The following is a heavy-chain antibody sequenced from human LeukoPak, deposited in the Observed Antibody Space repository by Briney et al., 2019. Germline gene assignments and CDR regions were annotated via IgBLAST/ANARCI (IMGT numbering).Heavy chain of an antibody. CDR2: IWHDGSHK. J-gene: IGHJ4*02. Sequence: GGSLRLSCAASGFAFNTYAMHWVRQAPGQGLEWVALIWHDGSHKFYSNSVRGQSTISRDNSKNTVSLQMNNLRPEDTAVYYCAREIGSGSYPDFWGQGTLVTVSS. D-gene: IGHD3-10*01. CDR3: AREIGSGSYPDF. CDR1: GFAFNTYA. V-gene: IGHV3-33*01.